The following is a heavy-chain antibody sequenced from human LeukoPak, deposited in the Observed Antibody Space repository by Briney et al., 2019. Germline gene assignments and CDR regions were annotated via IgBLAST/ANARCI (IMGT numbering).Heavy chain of an antibody. D-gene: IGHD6-19*01. V-gene: IGHV4-4*07. J-gene: IGHJ2*01. CDR3: ARSYSSGWYGGWYFDL. CDR2: IYTSGST. CDR1: GGSISSYY. Sequence: PSETLSLTCTASGGSISSYYWSWIRQPAGKGLEWIGRIYTSGSTNYNPSLKSRVTMSVDTSKNQCTLKLNSVTAADTAVYYCARSYSSGWYGGWYFDLWGRGTLVTVSS.